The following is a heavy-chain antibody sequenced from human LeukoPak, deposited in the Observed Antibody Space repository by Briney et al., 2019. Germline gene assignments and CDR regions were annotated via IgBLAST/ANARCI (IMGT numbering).Heavy chain of an antibody. CDR2: IYTSGST. D-gene: IGHD2-15*01. V-gene: IGHV4-4*07. J-gene: IGHJ4*02. CDR1: GGSISSYY. CDR3: ARKASIGTPFDY. Sequence: SETLSLTCTVSGGSISSYYWSWIRQPAGKGLEWIGRIYTSGSTNYNPSLKSRVTMSVDTSKNQFSLKLTSVTAADTAVYYCARKASIGTPFDYWGPGALVTVSS.